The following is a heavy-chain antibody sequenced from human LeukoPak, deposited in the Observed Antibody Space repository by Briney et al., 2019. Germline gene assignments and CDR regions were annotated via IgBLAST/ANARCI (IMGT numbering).Heavy chain of an antibody. CDR1: GYTFIDHY. Sequence: ASVKLSCKPSGYTFIDHYLHWVRQAPGQGLESMGWIDPDTGDTNYPQKFQGRLTMTRDTSSSTAYMELNRLRSDDTAVYYCERAGHNSDSGGYDFWGLGTLVTVSS. V-gene: IGHV1-2*02. D-gene: IGHD3-22*01. CDR2: IDPDTGDT. CDR3: ERAGHNSDSGGYDF. J-gene: IGHJ4*02.